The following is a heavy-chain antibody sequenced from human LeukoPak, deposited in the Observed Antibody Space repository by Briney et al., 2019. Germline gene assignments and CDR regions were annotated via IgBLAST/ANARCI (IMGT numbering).Heavy chain of an antibody. D-gene: IGHD6-13*01. CDR3: AKLDGSSWLYYFDY. V-gene: IGHV3-23*01. CDR1: GFTFSSYA. CDR2: ISGSGDST. J-gene: IGHJ4*02. Sequence: PGGSLRVSCAASGFTFSSYAMSWVRQAPGKGLEWVSIISGSGDSTYYADSVKGRFTISRDNSKNTLYLQMNSLRAEDTAVYYCAKLDGSSWLYYFDYWGQGTLVTVSS.